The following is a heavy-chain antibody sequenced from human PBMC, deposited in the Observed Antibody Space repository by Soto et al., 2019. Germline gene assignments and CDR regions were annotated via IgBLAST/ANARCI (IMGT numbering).Heavy chain of an antibody. CDR2: IHYSGST. D-gene: IGHD2-15*01. CDR1: VVSISGSY. J-gene: IGHJ4*02. CDR3: TKYRRTDAAGYSFEY. V-gene: IGHV4-59*01. Sequence: SETLSLTCTFSVVSISGSYWNCIRHTPGKVLEWVGYIHYSGSTNYNPSLKSRVTMSVDSAKNQFSLQLSSVTAADTAVYFCTKYRRTDAAGYSFEYWGQGALVTVSS.